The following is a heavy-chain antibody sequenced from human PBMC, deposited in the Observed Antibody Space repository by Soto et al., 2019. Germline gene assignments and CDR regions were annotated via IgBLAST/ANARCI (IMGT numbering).Heavy chain of an antibody. Sequence: GGSLRLSCAASGFTFSNYTMNWVRQAPGKGLEWLSHISPKSTYRNYADSVKGRFTISRDNTKSSLFLQMNSLGVEDTAVYYCARGGGGGLFEHWGQGVLVTVSS. J-gene: IGHJ4*02. CDR2: ISPKSTYR. D-gene: IGHD2-21*01. CDR1: GFTFSNYT. V-gene: IGHV3-21*05. CDR3: ARGGGGGLFEH.